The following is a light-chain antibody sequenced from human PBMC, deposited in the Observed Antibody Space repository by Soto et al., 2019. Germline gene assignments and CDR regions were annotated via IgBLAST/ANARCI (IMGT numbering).Light chain of an antibody. CDR1: SGSLASSY. CDR2: ESD. V-gene: IGLV6-57*02. J-gene: IGLJ2*01. CDR3: QSYDSSNVI. Sequence: NFMLTQPHSVSESPGKTVTISCTGSSGSLASSYVQWYQQRPGSAPTTVIYESDQRPSGVPDRFSSSIDSSSNSASLTISGLKTEDEADYYCQSYDSSNVIFGGGTKLTVL.